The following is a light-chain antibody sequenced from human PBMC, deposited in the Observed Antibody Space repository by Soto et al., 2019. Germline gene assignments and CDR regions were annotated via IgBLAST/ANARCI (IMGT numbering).Light chain of an antibody. V-gene: IGKV3-15*01. CDR3: QQYHSWPHT. J-gene: IGKJ2*01. Sequence: ETELTQSPATLYVSPGERATFSCKASQSVTTNLAWYQQKPGQVPRLLIYGAFTRATGIPARFSGSGSGTEFTLSISSLQSEDFAIYHCQQYHSWPHTFGQGTKLEIK. CDR2: GAF. CDR1: QSVTTN.